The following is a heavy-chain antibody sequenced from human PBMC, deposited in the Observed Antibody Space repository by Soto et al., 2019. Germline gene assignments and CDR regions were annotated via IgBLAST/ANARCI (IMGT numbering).Heavy chain of an antibody. CDR3: AGPVRFLEWLSFPYYYYGMDV. V-gene: IGHV4-39*01. J-gene: IGHJ6*02. D-gene: IGHD3-3*01. CDR2: IYYSGST. CDR1: GGSISSSSYY. Sequence: PSETLSLTCTVSGGSISSSSYYWGWIRQPPGKGLEWIGSIYYSGSTYYNPSLKSRVTISVDTSKNQFSLKLSSVTAADTAVYYCAGPVRFLEWLSFPYYYYGMDVWRQGTTVTVSS.